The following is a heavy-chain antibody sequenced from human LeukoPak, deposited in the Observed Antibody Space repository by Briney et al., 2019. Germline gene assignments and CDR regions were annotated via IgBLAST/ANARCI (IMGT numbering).Heavy chain of an antibody. CDR3: ARDTAMATSWFDP. CDR2: IYYSGST. D-gene: IGHD5-18*01. J-gene: IGHJ5*02. CDR1: GGSISSYY. V-gene: IGHV4-59*01. Sequence: SETLSLTCTVSGGSISSYYWSWIRQPPGKGLEWIGYIYYSGSTNYNPSLKSRVTISVDTSKNQFSLKLSSVTAADTAVYYCARDTAMATSWFDPWGQGTLVTVPS.